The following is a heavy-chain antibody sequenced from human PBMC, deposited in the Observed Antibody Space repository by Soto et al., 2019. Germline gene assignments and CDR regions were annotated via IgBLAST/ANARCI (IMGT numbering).Heavy chain of an antibody. D-gene: IGHD6-13*01. Sequence: GGSLRLSCAASGFTFSSYAMSWVRQAPGKGLEWVSAISGSGGSTYYADSVKGRFTISRDNSKNTLYLQMNSLRAEDTAVYYCANVGQYSSSWYRDYWGQGTLVTVSS. J-gene: IGHJ4*02. V-gene: IGHV3-23*01. CDR3: ANVGQYSSSWYRDY. CDR1: GFTFSSYA. CDR2: ISGSGGST.